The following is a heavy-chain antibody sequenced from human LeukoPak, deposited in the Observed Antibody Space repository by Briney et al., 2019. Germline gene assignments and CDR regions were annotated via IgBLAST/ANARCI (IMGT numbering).Heavy chain of an antibody. CDR1: GFTFSSYG. J-gene: IGHJ6*02. CDR3: AKDEYSSSWYVFSYYYYGMDV. D-gene: IGHD6-13*01. CDR2: IWYDGSNK. Sequence: GGSLRLSCTASGFTFSSYGMHWVRQAPGKGLEWVAVIWYDGSNKYYADSVKGRFTISRDNSKNTLYLQMNSLRAEDTAVYYCAKDEYSSSWYVFSYYYYGMDVWGQGTTVTVSS. V-gene: IGHV3-33*06.